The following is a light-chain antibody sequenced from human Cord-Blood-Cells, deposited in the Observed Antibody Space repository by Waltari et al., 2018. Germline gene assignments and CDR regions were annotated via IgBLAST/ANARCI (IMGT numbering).Light chain of an antibody. CDR1: SSAVGGYNY. CDR3: CSYAGSYTV. CDR2: DVS. Sequence: QSALTQPRSVAGSPGPSVTISCTGTSSAVGGYNYVSWYQQHPGKAPTRMIYDVSKRPSGVPDRFSGSKSGNTASLTISGLQAEDEADYYCCSYAGSYTVFGGGTKLTVL. V-gene: IGLV2-11*01. J-gene: IGLJ2*01.